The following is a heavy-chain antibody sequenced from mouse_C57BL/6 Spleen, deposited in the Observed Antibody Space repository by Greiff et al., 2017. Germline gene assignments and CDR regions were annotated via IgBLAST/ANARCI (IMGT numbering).Heavy chain of an antibody. J-gene: IGHJ4*01. CDR2: IDPSDSYT. CDR3: ATGRGAMDD. Sequence: VQLQQPGAELVKPGASVKLSCKASGYTFTSYWMQWVKQRPGQGLEWIGGIDPSDSYTNYNQKFKGKATLTVDTSSSTAYMQLSSLTSEDSAVYYCATGRGAMDDWGQGTSVTVSS. V-gene: IGHV1-50*01. CDR1: GYTFTSYW.